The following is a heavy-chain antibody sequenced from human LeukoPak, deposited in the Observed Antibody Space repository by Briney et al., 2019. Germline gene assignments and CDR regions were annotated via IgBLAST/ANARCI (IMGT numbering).Heavy chain of an antibody. CDR1: GFTFSSYA. J-gene: IGHJ4*02. V-gene: IGHV3-64D*09. CDR2: ISTNGGST. CDR3: VKDRGSGWYEAFDY. Sequence: PGGSLRLSCAASGFTFSSYAMHWVRQAPGKGLEYFSGISTNGGSTYYADSAKGRFTISRDKSKNTLYLQMTSLRVEDTAVYYCVKDRGSGWYEAFDYWGQGTLVTVSS. D-gene: IGHD6-19*01.